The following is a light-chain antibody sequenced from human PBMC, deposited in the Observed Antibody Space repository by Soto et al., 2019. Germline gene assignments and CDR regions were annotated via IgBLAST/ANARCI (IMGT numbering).Light chain of an antibody. Sequence: HSVLTQPPSVSGAPGQRVTISCTGSSSNIGAGFDVHWYQQLPGTAPRLLIYANTKRPSGVPDRFSGSRSGTSISLAISGLRAEDEADYFCQSYDSSLSGYVFGTGTKLTVL. V-gene: IGLV1-40*01. CDR2: ANT. J-gene: IGLJ1*01. CDR1: SSNIGAGFD. CDR3: QSYDSSLSGYV.